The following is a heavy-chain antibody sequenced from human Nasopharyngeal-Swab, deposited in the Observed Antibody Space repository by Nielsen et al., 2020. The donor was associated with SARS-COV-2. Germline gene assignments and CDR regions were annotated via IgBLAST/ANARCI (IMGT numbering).Heavy chain of an antibody. D-gene: IGHD2-15*01. V-gene: IGHV3-33*01. CDR2: IWYDGSNK. J-gene: IGHJ6*02. CDR3: ARDQPTPHYYYSGMDV. CDR1: GFTFSSYV. Sequence: GRSLRLCCAASGFTFSSYVRHWVRQAPGKGLEWVAVIWYDGSNKYYADSVKGRFTISRDNSKNTLYLQMNSLRAEDTAVYYCARDQPTPHYYYSGMDVWGQGTTVTVSS.